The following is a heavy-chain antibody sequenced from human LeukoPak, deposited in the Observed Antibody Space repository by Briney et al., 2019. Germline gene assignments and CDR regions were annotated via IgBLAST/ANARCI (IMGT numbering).Heavy chain of an antibody. J-gene: IGHJ4*02. CDR3: ASSKNRRYYYDSSGYLS. CDR2: IYYSGST. D-gene: IGHD3-22*01. CDR1: GGSISRGDYY. Sequence: SQTLSLTCTVSGGSISRGDYYWSWIRQPPGKGLEWIGYIYYSGSTYYNPSLKSRVTISVDTSKNQFSLKLSSVTAADTAVYYCASSKNRRYYYDSSGYLSWGQGTLVTVSS. V-gene: IGHV4-30-4*01.